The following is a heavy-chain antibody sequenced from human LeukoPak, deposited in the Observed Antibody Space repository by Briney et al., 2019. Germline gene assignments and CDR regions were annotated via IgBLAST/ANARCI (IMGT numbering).Heavy chain of an antibody. V-gene: IGHV3-7*04. J-gene: IGHJ4*02. CDR3: ARDYSSSGSFDY. CDR2: INQDGSVQ. D-gene: IGHD3-10*01. Sequence: GGSLRLSCAASGFSVSSNYMHWVRQAPGEGLEWVANINQDGSVQYYVDSVRGRFTISRDNAKNSFLLQMNSLRAEDTAVYYCARDYSSSGSFDYWGQGTLVTVSS. CDR1: GFSVSSNY.